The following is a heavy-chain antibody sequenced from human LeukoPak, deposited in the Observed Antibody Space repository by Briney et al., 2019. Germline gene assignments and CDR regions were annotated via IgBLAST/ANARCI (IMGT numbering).Heavy chain of an antibody. CDR2: INHSGST. D-gene: IGHD6-13*01. CDR1: GGSFSGYY. CDR3: ARGHRIVAAGTGYFDY. V-gene: IGHV4-34*01. Sequence: SETLSLTCAVYGGSFSGYYWSWIRQPPGKGLEWIGEINHSGSTNYNPSLKSRVTISVDTSKNQFSLKLSSVTSADTAVYYCARGHRIVAAGTGYFDYWDQGTLVTVSS. J-gene: IGHJ4*02.